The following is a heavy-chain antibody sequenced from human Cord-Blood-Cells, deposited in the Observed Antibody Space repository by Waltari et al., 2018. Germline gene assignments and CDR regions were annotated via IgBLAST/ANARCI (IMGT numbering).Heavy chain of an antibody. J-gene: IGHJ4*02. CDR2: IWYDGSNK. D-gene: IGHD4-17*01. CDR1: GFPSRSYG. CDR3: ASGPDYGDYIGY. Sequence: QVQLAASGGGVVQPGRSLRLSCAASGFPSRSYGMHWVRQAPGKGLEWVAVIWYDGSNKYYADSVKGRFTISRDNSKNTLYLQMNSLRAEDTAVYYCASGPDYGDYIGYWGQGTLVTVSS. V-gene: IGHV3-33*01.